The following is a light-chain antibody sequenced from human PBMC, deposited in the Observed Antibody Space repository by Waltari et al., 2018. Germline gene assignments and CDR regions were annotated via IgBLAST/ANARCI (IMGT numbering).Light chain of an antibody. CDR3: SSYTSSSTFVV. V-gene: IGLV2-14*01. J-gene: IGLJ2*01. CDR1: SLAVGCYHY. Sequence: QSALTQPASVSGSPGPSITLSCTGTSLAVGCYHYVSWYQQPPGKAPKLMIYEVSNRPSGVSNRFSGSKSGNTASLTISGLQAEDEADYYCSSYTSSSTFVVFGGGTKLTVL. CDR2: EVS.